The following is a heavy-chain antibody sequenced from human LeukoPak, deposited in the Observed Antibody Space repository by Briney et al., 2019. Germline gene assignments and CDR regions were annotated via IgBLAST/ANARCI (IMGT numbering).Heavy chain of an antibody. J-gene: IGHJ5*02. CDR3: ARRGYYDSRFDP. CDR1: GGSISSSSYY. D-gene: IGHD3-22*01. CDR2: IYYSGST. V-gene: IGHV4-39*01. Sequence: PSETLSLTCTVSGGSISSSSYYWGWIRQPPGKGLEWIGSIYYSGSTYYNPPLKSRVTISVDTSKNQFSLKLSSVTAADTAVYYCARRGYYDSRFDPWGQGTLVTVPS.